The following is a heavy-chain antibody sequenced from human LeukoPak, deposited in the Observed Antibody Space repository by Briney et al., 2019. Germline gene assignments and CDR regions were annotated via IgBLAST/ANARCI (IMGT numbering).Heavy chain of an antibody. CDR2: IYYSGST. D-gene: IGHD2-15*01. Sequence: KTSETLSLTPTVSGGAISDCYWRWIRQPPRKGLEWIGYIYYSGSTNYNPTLKSRVAISVDTSKNQFSLKLSSVTAADTAVYYCARTQARLLLDYWGQGTLVTVSS. V-gene: IGHV4-59*01. J-gene: IGHJ4*02. CDR1: GGAISDCY. CDR3: ARTQARLLLDY.